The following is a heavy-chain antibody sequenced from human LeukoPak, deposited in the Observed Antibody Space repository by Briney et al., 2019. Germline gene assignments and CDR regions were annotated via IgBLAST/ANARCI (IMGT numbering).Heavy chain of an antibody. CDR1: GFTFSSYW. D-gene: IGHD2-8*02. V-gene: IGHV3-74*01. CDR3: ARAPYSTGRGYYFDY. CDR2: INHDGSST. J-gene: IGHJ4*02. Sequence: QAGGSLRLSCAASGFTFSSYWMHWVRQAPGKGLVWVSRINHDGSSTTYADSVKGRFTISRDNAENTLYLQMNSLRAEDTAVYYCARAPYSTGRGYYFDYWGQGTLVTVSS.